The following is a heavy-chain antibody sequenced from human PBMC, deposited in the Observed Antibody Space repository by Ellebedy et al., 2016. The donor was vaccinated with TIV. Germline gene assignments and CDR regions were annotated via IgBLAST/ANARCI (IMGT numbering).Heavy chain of an antibody. V-gene: IGHV3-30*03. CDR3: ARDRATTGKMSWYFDY. CDR2: ISYDGNNQ. CDR1: GFTFSNYG. D-gene: IGHD1-1*01. J-gene: IGHJ4*02. Sequence: PGGSLRLSCAASGFTFSNYGIHWVRQTPGKGLEWVTVISYDGNNQYYTDSVKGRFTISREDSKNTVYLQMNNLRAEDTAVYYCARDRATTGKMSWYFDYWGQGTLVTVSA.